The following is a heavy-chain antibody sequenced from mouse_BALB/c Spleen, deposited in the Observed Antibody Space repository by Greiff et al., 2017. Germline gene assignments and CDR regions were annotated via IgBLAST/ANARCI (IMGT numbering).Heavy chain of an antibody. D-gene: IGHD1-1*01. CDR3: ALFYYYGSSYYAMDY. J-gene: IGHJ4*01. V-gene: IGHV2-9*02. CDR1: GFSLTSYG. CDR2: IWAGGST. Sequence: VKLMESGPGLVAPSQSLSITCTVSGFSLTSYGVHWVRQPPGKGLEWLGVIWAGGSTNYNSALMSRLSISKDNSKSQVFLKMNSLQTDDTAMYYCALFYYYGSSYYAMDYWGQGTSVTVSS.